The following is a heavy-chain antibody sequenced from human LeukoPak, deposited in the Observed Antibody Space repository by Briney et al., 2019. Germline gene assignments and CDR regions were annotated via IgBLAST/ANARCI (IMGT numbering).Heavy chain of an antibody. CDR2: ISGSGGST. CDR3: AKSLLLWFGEPLDY. V-gene: IGHV3-23*01. Sequence: LXLSXXXXGXTFXSYAMSWVRQAPXKXLEWVSAISGSGGSTYYADSVKGRSTISRDNSKNTLYLQMNSLRAEDTAVYYCAKSLLLWFGEPLDYWGQGTLVTVSS. CDR1: GXTFXSYA. D-gene: IGHD3-10*01. J-gene: IGHJ4*02.